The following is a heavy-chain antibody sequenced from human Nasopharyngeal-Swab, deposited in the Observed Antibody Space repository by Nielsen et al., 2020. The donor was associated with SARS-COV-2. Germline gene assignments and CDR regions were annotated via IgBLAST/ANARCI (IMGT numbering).Heavy chain of an antibody. CDR3: TRDDYGDYGYFGH. CDR1: GYTFISFG. J-gene: IGHJ4*02. V-gene: IGHV1-2*02. Sequence: ASVKVSCKASGYTFISFGINWVRQAPGQGLEWMGWINPHSRGTKYAQKFQGRVTMTSDTSINTAYMELRRLRSDDTAVYYCTRDDYGDYGYFGHWGQGTLVTVSS. CDR2: INPHSRGT. D-gene: IGHD4-17*01.